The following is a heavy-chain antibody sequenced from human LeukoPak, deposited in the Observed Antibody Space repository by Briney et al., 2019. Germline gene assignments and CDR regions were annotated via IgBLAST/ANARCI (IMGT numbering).Heavy chain of an antibody. CDR3: AKGASVVPAAIGY. Sequence: GGSLRLSCAASGFTFSSYGMHWVRQAPGKGLEWVAVISYDGSNKYYADSVEGRFTISRDNSKNTLYLQMNSLRAEDTAVYYCAKGASVVPAAIGYWGQGTLVTVSS. J-gene: IGHJ4*02. CDR1: GFTFSSYG. D-gene: IGHD2-2*01. V-gene: IGHV3-30*18. CDR2: ISYDGSNK.